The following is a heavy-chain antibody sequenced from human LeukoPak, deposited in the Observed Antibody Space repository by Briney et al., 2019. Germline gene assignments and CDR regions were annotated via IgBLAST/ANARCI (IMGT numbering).Heavy chain of an antibody. Sequence: GGSLRLSCAASGFTFSSYAMSWVRQAPGKGLEWVSAISGSGGSTYYADSVKGRFTISRDNSKNTLYLQMNSLRAEDTAVYYCAKTISKRKYYDILTGYSFSFDYWGQGTLVTVSS. CDR2: ISGSGGST. CDR3: AKTISKRKYYDILTGYSFSFDY. J-gene: IGHJ4*02. V-gene: IGHV3-23*01. CDR1: GFTFSSYA. D-gene: IGHD3-9*01.